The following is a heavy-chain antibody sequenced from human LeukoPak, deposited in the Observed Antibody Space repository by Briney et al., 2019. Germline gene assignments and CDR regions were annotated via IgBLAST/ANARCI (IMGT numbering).Heavy chain of an antibody. CDR3: AKDPTTVVTRDWYFDL. D-gene: IGHD4-23*01. CDR2: ITGSGTST. Sequence: GGSLRLSCAASGFTFSSYAMSRVRQAPGKGLGWVSSITGSGTSTYYADSVKGRFTISRDNSKNTLFLQMNSLGAEDTAVYYCAKDPTTVVTRDWYFDLWGRGTLVTVSS. CDR1: GFTFSSYA. V-gene: IGHV3-23*01. J-gene: IGHJ2*01.